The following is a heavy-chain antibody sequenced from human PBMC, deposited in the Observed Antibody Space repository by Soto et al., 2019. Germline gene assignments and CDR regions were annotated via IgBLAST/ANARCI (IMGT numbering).Heavy chain of an antibody. D-gene: IGHD4-17*01. CDR2: INHSGST. V-gene: IGHV4-34*01. CDR1: GGSFSGYY. Sequence: QVQLQQWGAGLLKPSETLSLTCAVYGGSFSGYYWSWIRQPPGKGLEWIGEINHSGSTNYNPSLKSRVTISVDTSANQFSLKLSSVTAADTAVYYCARAPLGPTDYGDQRGWFDPWGQGTLVTVSS. CDR3: ARAPLGPTDYGDQRGWFDP. J-gene: IGHJ5*02.